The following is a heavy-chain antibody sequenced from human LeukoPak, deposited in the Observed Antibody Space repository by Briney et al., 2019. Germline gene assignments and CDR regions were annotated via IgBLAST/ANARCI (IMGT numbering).Heavy chain of an antibody. J-gene: IGHJ4*02. V-gene: IGHV3-21*01. D-gene: IGHD1-20*01. CDR2: IRSSSSYI. CDR3: ASDRITGTTLPVDY. Sequence: PGGSLRLSCAPSGFTFSIYSMNCVPEAPRKGLECVSTIRSSSSYIYYTHSVKGRFTISRDNAKNSLYLQMNSLTAEDTAGYYCASDRITGTTLPVDYWGQGTLVTVSS. CDR1: GFTFSIYS.